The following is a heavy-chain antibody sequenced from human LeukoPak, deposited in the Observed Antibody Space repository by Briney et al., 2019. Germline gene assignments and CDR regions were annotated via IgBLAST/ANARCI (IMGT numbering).Heavy chain of an antibody. CDR1: GFTFSSYA. CDR2: ISGSGGST. V-gene: IGHV3-23*01. J-gene: IGHJ4*02. CDR3: AKRAVPGNAFFDN. D-gene: IGHD6-19*01. Sequence: PGGSLRLSCAASGFTFSSYAMSWVRQAPGKGLEWVSSISGSGGSTYYADSVKGRFTISRDNSKNTLFLQMNSLRAEDTAVYCCAKRAVPGNAFFDNWGQGTLVTVSS.